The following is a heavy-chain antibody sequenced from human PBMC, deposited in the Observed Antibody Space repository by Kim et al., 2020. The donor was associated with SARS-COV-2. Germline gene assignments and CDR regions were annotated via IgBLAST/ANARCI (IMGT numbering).Heavy chain of an antibody. V-gene: IGHV3-53*01. CDR3: ARRDGYNYNYYFDY. J-gene: IGHJ4*02. D-gene: IGHD5-12*01. CDR2: IYSGGST. Sequence: GGSLRLSCAASGFTVSSNYMSWVRQAPGKGLEWVSVIYSGGSTYYADSVKGRFTISRDNSKNTLYLQMNSLRAEDTAVYYCARRDGYNYNYYFDYWGQGTLVTVSS. CDR1: GFTVSSNY.